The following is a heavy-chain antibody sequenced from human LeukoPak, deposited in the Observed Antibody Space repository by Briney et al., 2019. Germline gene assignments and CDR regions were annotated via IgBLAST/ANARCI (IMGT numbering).Heavy chain of an antibody. Sequence: SQTLSLTCTVSGGSISSGSYYWSWIRQPAGKGLEWIGRIYTSGSTNYNPSLKSRVTISVDTSKNQFSLKLSPVTAADTAVYYCARLVRGIPVLYNWFDPWGQGTLVTVSS. CDR1: GGSISSGSYY. J-gene: IGHJ5*02. CDR3: ARLVRGIPVLYNWFDP. CDR2: IYTSGST. D-gene: IGHD3-10*01. V-gene: IGHV4-61*02.